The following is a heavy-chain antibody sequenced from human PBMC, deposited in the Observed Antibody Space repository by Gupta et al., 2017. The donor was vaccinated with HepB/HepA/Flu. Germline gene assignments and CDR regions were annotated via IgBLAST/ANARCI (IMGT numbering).Heavy chain of an antibody. CDR1: GYTFTRYD. D-gene: IGHD2-2*01. CDR3: ASSYCSSTSCYYDAFDI. CDR2: MNPNSGNT. J-gene: IGHJ3*02. Sequence: QVQLVQSGAEVKKPGASVKVSCKASGYTFTRYDINWVRQATGQGLEWMGWMNPNSGNTGYAQKFQGRVTITRNTSISTAYMELSSLRSEDTAVYYCASSYCSSTSCYYDAFDIWGQGTMVTVSS. V-gene: IGHV1-8*03.